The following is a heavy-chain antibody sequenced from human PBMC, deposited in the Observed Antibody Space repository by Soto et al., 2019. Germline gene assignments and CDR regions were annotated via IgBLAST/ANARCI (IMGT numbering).Heavy chain of an antibody. V-gene: IGHV4-39*01. D-gene: IGHD3-16*02. CDR3: ARHRSSSYAMDV. Sequence: PSETLSLTCTVSGGSISSSSYYWGWIRQPPGKGLEWIGSFYSSGSTYYNPSLMSRVTISVDTSKNQFSLKLSSVTAADTAVYYCARHRSSSYAMDVWGQGTTVT. CDR1: GGSISSSSYY. CDR2: FYSSGST. J-gene: IGHJ6*02.